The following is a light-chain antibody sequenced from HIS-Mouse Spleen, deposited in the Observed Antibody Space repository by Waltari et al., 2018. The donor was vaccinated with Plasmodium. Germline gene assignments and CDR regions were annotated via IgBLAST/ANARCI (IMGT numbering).Light chain of an antibody. CDR2: KAS. J-gene: IGKJ1*01. V-gene: IGKV1-5*03. Sequence: DIQMTQSPSTLSASAGDRVTIPCRASQSISSWLAWYQQKPGKAPKLLIYKASSLESGVPSRFSGSGSGTEFTLTISSLQPDDFATYYCQQYNSYSWTFGQGTKVEIK. CDR3: QQYNSYSWT. CDR1: QSISSW.